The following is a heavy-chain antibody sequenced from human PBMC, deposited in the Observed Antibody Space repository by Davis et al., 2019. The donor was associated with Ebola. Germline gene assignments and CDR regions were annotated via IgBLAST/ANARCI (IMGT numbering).Heavy chain of an antibody. CDR1: GFTFSSYW. CDR3: AREKGPSYFDY. Sequence: GGSLRLSCAASGFTFSSYWMHWVRQAPGKGLEWVAVISYDGSNKYYADSVKGRFTISRDNSKNTLYLQMNSLRAEDTAVYYCAREKGPSYFDYWGQGTLVTVSS. J-gene: IGHJ4*02. CDR2: ISYDGSNK. V-gene: IGHV3-30*12.